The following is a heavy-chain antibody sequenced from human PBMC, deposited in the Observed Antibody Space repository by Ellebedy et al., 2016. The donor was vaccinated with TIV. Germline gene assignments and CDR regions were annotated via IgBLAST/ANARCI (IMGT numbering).Heavy chain of an antibody. CDR1: GGSISSSSYY. CDR2: IYYSGST. CDR3: ARGYLSGDFDY. J-gene: IGHJ4*02. D-gene: IGHD3-10*01. V-gene: IGHV4-39*07. Sequence: GSLRLSXTVSGGSISSSSYYWGWIRQPPGKGLEWIGSIYYSGSTYYNPSLKSRVTISVDTSKNQFSLKLSSVTAADTAVYYCARGYLSGDFDYWGQGTLVTVSS.